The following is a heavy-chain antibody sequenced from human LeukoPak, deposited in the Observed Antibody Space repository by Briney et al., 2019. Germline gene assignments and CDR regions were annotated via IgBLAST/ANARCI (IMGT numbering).Heavy chain of an antibody. J-gene: IGHJ6*03. V-gene: IGHV4-38-2*01. CDR2: IYHSGST. CDR3: ARSPDYFYHMDV. CDR1: GYSIRSGYY. Sequence: SETLSLTCGASGYSIRSGYYGGCIRQVPGKGLEWIATIYHSGSTYYNPSLKSRVTISVDTGKNQFSLKVRSVTAADTAVYYCARSPDYFYHMDVWGKGTTVTVSS.